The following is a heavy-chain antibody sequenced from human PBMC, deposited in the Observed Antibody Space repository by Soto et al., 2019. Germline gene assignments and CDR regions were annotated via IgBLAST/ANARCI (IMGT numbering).Heavy chain of an antibody. J-gene: IGHJ4*02. CDR1: GLTFRSYA. CDR3: AKGRKPDHDDGLCAFDS. D-gene: IGHD3-3*01. V-gene: IGHV3-23*01. Sequence: GGSLRLSCVVSGLTFRSYAMSWVRQAPGKGLEWVSGISGDGGGTYYADSVKGRFTISRDPSTTTLFLDMYSLGAEDTAIYYCAKGRKPDHDDGLCAFDSWGQGVLVTVSS. CDR2: ISGDGGGT.